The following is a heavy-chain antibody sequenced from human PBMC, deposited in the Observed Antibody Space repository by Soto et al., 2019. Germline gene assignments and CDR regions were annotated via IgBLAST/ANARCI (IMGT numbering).Heavy chain of an antibody. J-gene: IGHJ3*02. D-gene: IGHD3-22*01. CDR1: GGTFSSYA. Sequence: QVQLVQSGAEVKKPGSSVKVSCKASGGTFSSYAISWVRQAPGQGLEWMGGIIPIFGTANYAQKFQGRVTITADKTTSTAYMELSSLRSEDTAVYYCAAGFYYDSSGYYPDAFDIWGLGTMVTVSS. CDR3: AAGFYYDSSGYYPDAFDI. V-gene: IGHV1-69*06. CDR2: IIPIFGTA.